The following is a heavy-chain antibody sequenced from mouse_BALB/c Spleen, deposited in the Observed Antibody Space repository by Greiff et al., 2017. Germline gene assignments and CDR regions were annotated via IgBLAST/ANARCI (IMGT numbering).Heavy chain of an antibody. V-gene: IGHV7-3*02. CDR2: IRNKANGYTT. CDR3: ASRSTGGLAY. Sequence: DVMLVESGGGLVQPGGSLRLSCATSGFTFTDYYMSWVRQPPGKALEWLGFIRNKANGYTTEYSASVKGRFTISRDNSQSILYLQMNTLRAEDSATYYCASRSTGGLAYWGQGTLVTVSA. J-gene: IGHJ3*01. CDR1: GFTFTDYY. D-gene: IGHD3-3*01.